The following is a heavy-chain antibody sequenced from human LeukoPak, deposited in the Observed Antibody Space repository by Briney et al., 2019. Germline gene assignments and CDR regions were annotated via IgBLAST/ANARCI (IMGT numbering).Heavy chain of an antibody. D-gene: IGHD6-13*01. Sequence: GGSLRLSCAASGFTFDDYAMHWVRQAPGKGLEWVAVISYDGSNKYYADSVKGRFTISRDNSKNTLYLQMNSLRAEDTAVYYCAKDLVAAAFDYWGQGTLVTVSS. CDR2: ISYDGSNK. CDR1: GFTFDDYA. CDR3: AKDLVAAAFDY. V-gene: IGHV3-30*18. J-gene: IGHJ4*02.